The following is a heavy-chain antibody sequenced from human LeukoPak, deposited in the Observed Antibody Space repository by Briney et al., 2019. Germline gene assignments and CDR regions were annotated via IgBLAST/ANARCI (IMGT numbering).Heavy chain of an antibody. J-gene: IGHJ4*02. CDR1: GGSFSTYY. CDR3: ELYTSIATHNPVDY. V-gene: IGHV4-34*01. CDR2: INHSGST. Sequence: PSETLSLTCAVYGGSFSTYYWSWIRQPPGKGLEWIGEINHSGSTSYNPSLKSRVTISVDTSKIQFSLKMNSVTAADTAVYYCELYTSIATHNPVDYWGPGTLDTVSS. D-gene: IGHD6-6*01.